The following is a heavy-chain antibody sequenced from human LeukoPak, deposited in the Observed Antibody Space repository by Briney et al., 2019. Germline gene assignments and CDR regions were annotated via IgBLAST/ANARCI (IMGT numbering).Heavy chain of an antibody. Sequence: SETLSLTCTVSGVSISSYYWSWIRQPPGKGLEWIGYIYYSGSTNYNPSLKSRVTISVDTSKNQFSLKLSSVTAADTAVYYCARRVYSSSWYEANDAFDIWGQGTMVTVSS. CDR1: GVSISSYY. CDR3: ARRVYSSSWYEANDAFDI. V-gene: IGHV4-59*08. CDR2: IYYSGST. D-gene: IGHD6-13*01. J-gene: IGHJ3*02.